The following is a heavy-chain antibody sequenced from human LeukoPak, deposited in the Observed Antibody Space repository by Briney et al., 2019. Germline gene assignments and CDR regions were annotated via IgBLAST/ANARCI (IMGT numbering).Heavy chain of an antibody. V-gene: IGHV3-30*18. CDR3: AKDYDSSGWAAFDI. J-gene: IGHJ3*02. CDR2: ISYDGSNK. CDR1: GFTFNSFG. D-gene: IGHD3-22*01. Sequence: GGSLRLSCAASGFTFNSFGMHWVRQAPGKALEWVAVISYDGSNKYFADSVKGRFTISRDNSKNTLYLQMNSLRAEDTAVYYCAKDYDSSGWAAFDIWGQGTMVTVSS.